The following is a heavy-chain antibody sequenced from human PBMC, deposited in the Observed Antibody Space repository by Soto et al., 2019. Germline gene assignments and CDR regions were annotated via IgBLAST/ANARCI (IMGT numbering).Heavy chain of an antibody. CDR2: INDDGIST. CDR1: GFTFSMYW. D-gene: IGHD1-1*01. J-gene: IGHJ4*02. V-gene: IGHV3-74*01. CDR3: TRGPRSTSTGTGAF. Sequence: GGSLRLSCAASGFTFSMYWMHWVRQVPGKGPEWVSRINDDGISTNYADSVKGRFTISRDKAKNTLYLQMNALRVEDTAVYYCTRGPRSTSTGTGAFWGQGTLVTVSS.